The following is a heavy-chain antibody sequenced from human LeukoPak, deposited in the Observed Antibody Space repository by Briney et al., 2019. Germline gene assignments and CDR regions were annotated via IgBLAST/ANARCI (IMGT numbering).Heavy chain of an antibody. CDR3: ARTYYYDSSGSISDAFDI. Sequence: ASVKVSCKASGGTFSSYAISWVRQAPGQGLEWMGRINPNSGGTNYAQKFQGRVTMTRDTSISTAYMELSRLRSDDTAVYYCARTYYYDSSGSISDAFDIWGQGTMVTVSS. D-gene: IGHD3-22*01. CDR2: INPNSGGT. J-gene: IGHJ3*02. CDR1: GGTFSSYA. V-gene: IGHV1-2*06.